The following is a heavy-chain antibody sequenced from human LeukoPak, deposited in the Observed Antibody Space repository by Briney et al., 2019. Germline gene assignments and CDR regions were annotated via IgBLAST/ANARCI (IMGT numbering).Heavy chain of an antibody. D-gene: IGHD3-22*01. CDR1: GYSFTSYW. CDR2: IYPGDSDT. Sequence: EESLKISCKGSGYSFTSYWIGWVRQMPGKGLEWMGIIYPGDSDTRYSPSFQGQVTISADKSISTAYLQWSSLKASDTAMYYCARGEKSSGYYYGYWGQGTLVIVSS. CDR3: ARGEKSSGYYYGY. V-gene: IGHV5-51*01. J-gene: IGHJ4*02.